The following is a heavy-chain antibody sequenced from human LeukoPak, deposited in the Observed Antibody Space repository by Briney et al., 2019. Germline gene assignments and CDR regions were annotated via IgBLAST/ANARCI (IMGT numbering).Heavy chain of an antibody. CDR2: IYYSGST. J-gene: IGHJ4*02. V-gene: IGHV4-39*01. CDR3: ARSRDGYNFDY. D-gene: IGHD5-24*01. CDR1: GGSISSSSSY. Sequence: PSETLSLTCNVSGGSISSSSSYWGWNRQPPGKGLEWIGNIYYSGSTYYNPPLKSRVTISVDTSKSQFSLKLNSVTAADTAVYYCARSRDGYNFDYWGQGSLVTVSS.